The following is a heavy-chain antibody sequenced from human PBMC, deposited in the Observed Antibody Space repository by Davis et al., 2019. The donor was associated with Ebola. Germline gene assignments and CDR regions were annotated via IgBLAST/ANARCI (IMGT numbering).Heavy chain of an antibody. CDR2: ISSTSSYI. Sequence: PGGSLRLSCAASGFTFSSYSMNWVRQSPGKGLEWVSSISSTSSYIYYADSVKGRFNISRANAKNSLYLQMNSLRFEDTAVYYCAREWSLAMTGDDAFDIWGQGTVVTVSS. J-gene: IGHJ3*02. V-gene: IGHV3-21*01. D-gene: IGHD3-9*01. CDR1: GFTFSSYS. CDR3: AREWSLAMTGDDAFDI.